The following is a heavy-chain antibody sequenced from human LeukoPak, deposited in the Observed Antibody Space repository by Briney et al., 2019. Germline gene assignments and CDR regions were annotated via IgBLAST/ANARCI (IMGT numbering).Heavy chain of an antibody. V-gene: IGHV1-8*01. D-gene: IGHD6-19*01. J-gene: IGHJ5*02. CDR3: ARSRGRIAVAGTGWFDP. CDR1: GYTFTSYD. Sequence: ASVMVSCKASGYTFTSYDINWVRQATGQGLEWMGWMNPNSGNTGYAQKFQGRVTMTRNTSISTAYMELSSLRSEDTAVYYCARSRGRIAVAGTGWFDPWGQGTLVTVSS. CDR2: MNPNSGNT.